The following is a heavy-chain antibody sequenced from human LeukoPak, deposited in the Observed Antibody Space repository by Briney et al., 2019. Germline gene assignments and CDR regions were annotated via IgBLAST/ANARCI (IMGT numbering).Heavy chain of an antibody. CDR3: GRLYYSRSGSFPDY. CDR2: VSYTGTT. J-gene: IGHJ4*02. Sequence: SETLSLTCTVSVGSLTSSSYWGWIRQPPGKGLEWIGTVSYTGTTYYNPSLRSRVTILVDTSKNQFSLKLSSVTAADAAVYYCGRLYYSRSGSFPDYCGQGNLVTVSS. V-gene: IGHV4-39*01. CDR1: VGSLTSSSY. D-gene: IGHD3-10*01.